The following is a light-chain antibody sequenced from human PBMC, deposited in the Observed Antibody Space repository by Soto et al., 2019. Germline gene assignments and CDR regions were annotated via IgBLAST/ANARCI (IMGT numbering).Light chain of an antibody. CDR1: QSVSSN. CDR2: GAS. Sequence: EIVMTQSPATLSVSPGERATLSCRASQSVSSNLAWYQQKPGQAPRLLIYGASTRATGIPARFSGSGSGTEFTLTISSLQSEDFAVYCCQQYNNWPWTFGQGTKVESK. J-gene: IGKJ1*01. V-gene: IGKV3-15*01. CDR3: QQYNNWPWT.